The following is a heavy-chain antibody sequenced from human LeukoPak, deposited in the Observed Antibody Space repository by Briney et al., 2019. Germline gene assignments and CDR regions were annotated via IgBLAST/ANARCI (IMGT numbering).Heavy chain of an antibody. J-gene: IGHJ6*03. CDR1: GGSFSGYY. CDR3: ARALEYSSSSFGYYYYYMDV. D-gene: IGHD6-6*01. CDR2: INHSGST. V-gene: IGHV4-34*01. Sequence: SETLSLTCAVYGGSFSGYYWSWIRQPPGKGLEWIGEINHSGSTNYNPSLKSRVTISVDTSKNQFSLKLSSVTAADTAVYYCARALEYSSSSFGYYYYYMDVWGKGTTVTVSS.